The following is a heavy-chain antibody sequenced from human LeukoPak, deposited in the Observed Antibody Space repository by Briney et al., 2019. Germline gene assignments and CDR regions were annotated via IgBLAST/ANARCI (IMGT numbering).Heavy chain of an antibody. D-gene: IGHD3-22*01. CDR2: INHSGST. J-gene: IGHJ4*02. CDR1: GGSFSGYY. Sequence: SETLSLTCAVYGGSFSGYYWSWIRQPPGKGLEWIGEINHSGSTNYNPSLKSRVTISVDTSKNQFSLKLSSVTAADTAVYYCAGDSSGYYDHEPTDYWGQGTLVTVSS. CDR3: AGDSSGYYDHEPTDY. V-gene: IGHV4-34*01.